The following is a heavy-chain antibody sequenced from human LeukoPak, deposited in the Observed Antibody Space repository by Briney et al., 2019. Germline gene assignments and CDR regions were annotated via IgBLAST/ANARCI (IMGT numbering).Heavy chain of an antibody. J-gene: IGHJ4*02. D-gene: IGHD1-26*01. Sequence: GGSLRLSCAASGFTFSSHSMNWVRQAPGKGLEWVSYISNGSGSIYYADSVKGRFTISRDNAKSSLYLQMNSLRDEDTAVYYCARDVTTIVGATSAIWGQGTLVTVSS. CDR1: GFTFSSHS. V-gene: IGHV3-48*02. CDR2: ISNGSGSI. CDR3: ARDVTTIVGATSAI.